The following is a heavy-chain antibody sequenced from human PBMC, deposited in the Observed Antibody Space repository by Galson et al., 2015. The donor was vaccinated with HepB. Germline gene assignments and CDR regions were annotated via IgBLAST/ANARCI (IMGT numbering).Heavy chain of an antibody. CDR2: IGTAGDP. Sequence: SLRLSCAASGFTFSSYDMHWVRQATGKGLEWVSAIGTAGDPYYPGSVKGRFTISRENAKNSLYLQMNSLRAGDTAVYYCARAAGMSSSYPYYYYYYMDVWGKGTTVTVSS. CDR3: ARAAGMSSSYPYYYYYYMDV. J-gene: IGHJ6*03. CDR1: GFTFSSYD. V-gene: IGHV3-13*05. D-gene: IGHD6-6*01.